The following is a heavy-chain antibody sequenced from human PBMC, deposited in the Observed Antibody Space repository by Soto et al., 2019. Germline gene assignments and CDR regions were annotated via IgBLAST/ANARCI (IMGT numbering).Heavy chain of an antibody. CDR2: INPNGGIT. D-gene: IGHD3-16*02. J-gene: IGHJ4*02. V-gene: IGHV1-46*01. CDR3: AVGGGDLSLTPFDY. Sequence: ASVKVSCKASGYTFTHYYIHWVRQAPGQGLEWMGIINPNGGITTYAQKFRAGFSMTRDTSTSTVYLELSSLRPEDTAVYFCAVGGGDLSLTPFDYWGQGTLVTVSS. CDR1: GYTFTHYY.